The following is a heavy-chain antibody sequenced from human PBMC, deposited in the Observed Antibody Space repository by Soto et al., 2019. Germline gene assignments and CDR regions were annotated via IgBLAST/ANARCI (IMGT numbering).Heavy chain of an antibody. J-gene: IGHJ4*02. V-gene: IGHV3-23*04. Sequence: EVQLVESGGGLVQPGRSLRLSCAASGFTFDDYAMHWVRQAPGKGLEWVSGISGSGGSAYYADSVKGRFTISRDNSQTTLYLQMNSLRAEETAVYYCANRYPGDYWGQGNLVTVSS. CDR2: ISGSGGSA. D-gene: IGHD1-1*01. CDR3: ANRYPGDY. CDR1: GFTFDDYA.